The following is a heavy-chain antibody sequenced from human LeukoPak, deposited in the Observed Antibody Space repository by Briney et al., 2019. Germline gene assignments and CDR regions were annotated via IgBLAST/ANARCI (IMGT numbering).Heavy chain of an antibody. D-gene: IGHD3-22*01. J-gene: IGHJ4*02. CDR2: IYSGGST. Sequence: GGSLRLSCAASGFTVSSNYMSWVRQAPGKGLEWVSVIYSGGSTYYADSVKGRFTISRDNSKNTLYLQMNSLRAEDTAVYYCARASFRYYYDSSGYSDYWGQGTLVTVSS. CDR3: ARASFRYYYDSSGYSDY. CDR1: GFTVSSNY. V-gene: IGHV3-66*01.